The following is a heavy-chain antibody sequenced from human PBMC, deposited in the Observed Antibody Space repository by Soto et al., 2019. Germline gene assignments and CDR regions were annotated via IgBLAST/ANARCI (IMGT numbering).Heavy chain of an antibody. D-gene: IGHD1-26*01. CDR2: ISGSGGST. V-gene: IGHV3-23*01. Sequence: EVQLLESGGGLVQPGGSLRLSCAASGFTFSSYAMSWVRQAPGKGLEWVSAISGSGGSTYYADSVKGRFTISRDNSKNTLYPQMNSLRAEDTAVYYCAKDRLPVVGPTPFYGMDVWGQGTTVTVSS. CDR1: GFTFSSYA. CDR3: AKDRLPVVGPTPFYGMDV. J-gene: IGHJ6*02.